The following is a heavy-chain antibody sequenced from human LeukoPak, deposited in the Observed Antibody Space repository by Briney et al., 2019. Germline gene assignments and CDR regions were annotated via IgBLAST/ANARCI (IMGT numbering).Heavy chain of an antibody. CDR1: GFTFGSHA. J-gene: IGHJ4*02. CDR2: IFGSGGSP. CDR3: GKTTVGYSSGQKPAWPVDY. Sequence: GGSLRLSCGASGFTFGSHAMYWVRQAPGKGLEWVAGIFGSGGSPHYADPVKGRFTISRDNSRNTVYLQINSLRAEDTAVYYCGKTTVGYSSGQKPAWPVDYWGQGTLVTVSS. D-gene: IGHD5-18*01. V-gene: IGHV3-23*01.